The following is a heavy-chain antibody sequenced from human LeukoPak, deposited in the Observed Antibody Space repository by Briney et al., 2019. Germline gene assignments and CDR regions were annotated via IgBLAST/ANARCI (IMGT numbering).Heavy chain of an antibody. D-gene: IGHD3-22*01. CDR3: AKVKSSGPRSDYYYYGMDV. CDR1: GFTFSSYA. V-gene: IGHV3-23*01. CDR2: ISGSGGST. Sequence: GGSLRLSCAASGFTFSSYAMSWVRQAPGEGLEWVSAISGSGGSTYYADSVKGRFTISRDNSKNTLYLQMNSLRAEDTAVYYCAKVKSSGPRSDYYYYGMDVWGQGTTVTVSS. J-gene: IGHJ6*02.